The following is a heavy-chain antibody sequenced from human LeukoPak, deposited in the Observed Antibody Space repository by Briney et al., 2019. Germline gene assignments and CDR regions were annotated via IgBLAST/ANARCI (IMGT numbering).Heavy chain of an antibody. CDR1: GYTFTSYG. CDR3: ARVPLGVYYYDSSGYYYFDY. D-gene: IGHD3-22*01. V-gene: IGHV1-18*01. Sequence: ASVKVSCKASGYTFTSYGISWVRQAPGQGLEWMGWISAYNGNTNYAQKLQGRVTMTRDTSISTAYMELSRLRSDDTAVYYCARVPLGVYYYDSSGYYYFDYWGQGTLVTVSS. J-gene: IGHJ4*02. CDR2: ISAYNGNT.